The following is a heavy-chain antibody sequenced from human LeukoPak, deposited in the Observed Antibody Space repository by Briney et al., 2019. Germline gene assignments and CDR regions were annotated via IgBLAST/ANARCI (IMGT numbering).Heavy chain of an antibody. V-gene: IGHV4-61*02. Sequence: SQTLSLTCTVSGGSISSGDYYWSWIRQPAGKGLEWIGRIYTSGSTNYNPSLKSRVTMSVDTSKNQFSLKLSSVTAADTAVYYCARVVGIAARPENYFDYWGQGTLVTVSS. CDR2: IYTSGST. CDR1: GGSISSGDYY. J-gene: IGHJ4*02. CDR3: ARVVGIAARPENYFDY. D-gene: IGHD6-6*01.